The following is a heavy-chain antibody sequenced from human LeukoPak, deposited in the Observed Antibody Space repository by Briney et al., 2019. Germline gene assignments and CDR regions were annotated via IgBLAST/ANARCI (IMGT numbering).Heavy chain of an antibody. D-gene: IGHD2-2*01. CDR2: TYYRSTWYN. CDR3: ARRLTQYDCFDP. J-gene: IGHJ5*02. V-gene: IGHV6-1*01. Sequence: SQTLSLTCAISGDSVSSNSVTWNWIRQSPSRGLESLGRTYYRSTWYNDYAVSVRGRITVNPDTSKDQFSLHLNSVTPEDTAVYYCARRLTQYDCFDPWGQGILVTVSS. CDR1: GDSVSSNSVT.